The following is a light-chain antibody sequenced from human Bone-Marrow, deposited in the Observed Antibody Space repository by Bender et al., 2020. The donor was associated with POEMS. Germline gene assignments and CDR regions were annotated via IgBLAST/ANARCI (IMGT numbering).Light chain of an antibody. CDR1: QLGDQY. CDR3: QSADSSATYFRV. Sequence: SYGLTQPPSVSVSPGHTANITCSGDQLGDQYASWYQLKPGQSPVLVIYEDNKRPSGIPERFSGSSSGTTVTLTVSGVQAEDEADYYCQSADSSATYFRVFGGGTKLTVL. CDR2: EDN. V-gene: IGLV3-25*02. J-gene: IGLJ3*02.